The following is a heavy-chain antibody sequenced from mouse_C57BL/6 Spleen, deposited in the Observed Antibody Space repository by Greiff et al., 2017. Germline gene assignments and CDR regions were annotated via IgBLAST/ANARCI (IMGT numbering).Heavy chain of an antibody. CDR3: ARKASPGAWFAY. D-gene: IGHD4-1*01. J-gene: IGHJ3*01. CDR1: GYTFTSYW. V-gene: IGHV1-52*01. Sequence: VQLQQPGAELVRPGSSVKLSCKASGYTFTSYWMHWVKQRPIQGLEWIGNIDPSDSETHYNQKFKDKATLTVDKSSSTAYMQLSSLTSEDSAVYYCARKASPGAWFAYWGQGTLVTVSA. CDR2: IDPSDSET.